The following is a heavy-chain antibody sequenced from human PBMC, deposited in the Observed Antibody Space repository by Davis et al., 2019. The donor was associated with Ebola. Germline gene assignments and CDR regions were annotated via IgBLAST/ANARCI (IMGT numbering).Heavy chain of an antibody. Sequence: PGGPLRPSCPASGFTFSSYGMHWVCQPPGKGLAWAAFIFLDGSSQYDADSVKGRFTISRDNSKNTLYLQMNSLRAEGAAVYYCTRTFYSGSGTYYNPDYWGQGTLVTVSS. CDR1: GFTFSSYG. D-gene: IGHD3-10*01. V-gene: IGHV3-33*08. CDR3: TRTFYSGSGTYYNPDY. J-gene: IGHJ4*02. CDR2: IFLDGSSQ.